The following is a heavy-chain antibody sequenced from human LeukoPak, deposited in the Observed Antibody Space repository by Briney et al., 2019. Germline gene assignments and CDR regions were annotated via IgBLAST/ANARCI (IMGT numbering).Heavy chain of an antibody. V-gene: IGHV3-7*01. D-gene: IGHD4-23*01. Sequence: GGSLRLSCAASGFTFSTSWMSWVRQAPGKGLEWVANIKQDGSEKYYVDSVKGRFTISRDNAKNSLYLQMNSLRADDTAVYYCARDVYGGIDYWGQGTLVTVSS. CDR3: ARDVYGGIDY. CDR1: GFTFSTSW. J-gene: IGHJ4*02. CDR2: IKQDGSEK.